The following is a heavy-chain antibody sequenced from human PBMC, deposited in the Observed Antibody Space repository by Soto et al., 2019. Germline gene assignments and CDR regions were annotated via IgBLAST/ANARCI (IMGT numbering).Heavy chain of an antibody. Sequence: QVQLQESGPGLVKPSQTLSLTCTVSGGSISSGGYYWSWIRQHPGKGLEWIGYIYYSGSTYYNPSLMSRVTMSVDTSKNQFCPKLSSVTAADTAVYYCASSPLNYDALDIWGQGTMVTVSS. J-gene: IGHJ3*02. V-gene: IGHV4-31*03. CDR1: GGSISSGGYY. CDR2: IYYSGST. CDR3: ASSPLNYDALDI.